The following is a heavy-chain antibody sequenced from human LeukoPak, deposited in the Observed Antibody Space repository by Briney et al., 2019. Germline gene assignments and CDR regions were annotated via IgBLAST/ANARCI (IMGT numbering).Heavy chain of an antibody. V-gene: IGHV4-59*01. D-gene: IGHD4-11*01. CDR2: IYYSGST. CDR1: GGSISSYY. Sequence: SETLSLTCTVSGGSISSYYWSWIRQPPGKGLEWMGYIYYSGSTNYNPSLKSRVTISVDASKNQFSLKLSSVTAADTAVYYCACSYSDYFFFDYWGQGTLVTVSS. J-gene: IGHJ4*02. CDR3: ACSYSDYFFFDY.